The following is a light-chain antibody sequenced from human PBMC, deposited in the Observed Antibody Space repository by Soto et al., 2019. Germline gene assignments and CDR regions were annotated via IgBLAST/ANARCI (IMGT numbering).Light chain of an antibody. CDR2: DNN. CDR1: SSNIGSTY. V-gene: IGLV1-51*01. CDR3: AAWDTSLHALI. Sequence: QSVLPQPPAVSAAPGQMVTISCSGTSSNIGSTYVSWYQHVPGTAPKLLIYDNNKRPSGIPARFSGSKSGTSATLGITGLQTGDEADYYCAAWDTSLHALILGGGTKLTVL. J-gene: IGLJ2*01.